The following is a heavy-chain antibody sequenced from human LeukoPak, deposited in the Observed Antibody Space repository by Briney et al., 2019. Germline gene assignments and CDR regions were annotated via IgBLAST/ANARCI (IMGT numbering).Heavy chain of an antibody. D-gene: IGHD3-22*01. J-gene: IGHJ3*02. Sequence: PGVSLRLSCAASGFTFSRHWMSWVRQAPGKGLEWVASIKQDGSEKYYVDSVKGRFTISRDNDKNSLYLQMNSLRAEDTAVYYCARDQSYYYDSSGYYFDAFDIWGQGTMVTVSS. CDR3: ARDQSYYYDSSGYYFDAFDI. CDR1: GFTFSRHW. V-gene: IGHV3-7*01. CDR2: IKQDGSEK.